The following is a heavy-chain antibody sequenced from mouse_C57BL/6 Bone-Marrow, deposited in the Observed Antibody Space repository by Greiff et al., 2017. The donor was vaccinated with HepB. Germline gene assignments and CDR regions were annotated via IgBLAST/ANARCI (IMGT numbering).Heavy chain of an antibody. D-gene: IGHD1-1*01. CDR3: ARRYHGSSYPSWFAY. J-gene: IGHJ3*01. V-gene: IGHV1-80*01. Sequence: QVQLQQSGAELVKPGASVKISCKASGYAFSSYWMNWVKQRPGKGLEWIGQIYPGDGDTNYNGKFKGKATLTADKSSSTAYMQLSSLTSEDSAVYFCARRYHGSSYPSWFAYWGQGTLVTVSA. CDR2: IYPGDGDT. CDR1: GYAFSSYW.